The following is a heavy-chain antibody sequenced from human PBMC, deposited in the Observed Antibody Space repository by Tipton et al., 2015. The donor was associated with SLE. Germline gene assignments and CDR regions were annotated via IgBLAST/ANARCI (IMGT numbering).Heavy chain of an antibody. J-gene: IGHJ6*02. CDR2: IYYSGST. CDR1: GGSFSSSIYY. V-gene: IGHV4-39*07. Sequence: TLSLTCTVSGGSFSSSIYYWGWIRQPPGKGLEWIGSIYYSGSTYYNPSLNSRVTISVDTSKNQFSLKLRSVSAADTAVYYCARDKSSYYGMDVWGHGTTVTVSS. D-gene: IGHD3-16*02. CDR3: ARDKSSYYGMDV.